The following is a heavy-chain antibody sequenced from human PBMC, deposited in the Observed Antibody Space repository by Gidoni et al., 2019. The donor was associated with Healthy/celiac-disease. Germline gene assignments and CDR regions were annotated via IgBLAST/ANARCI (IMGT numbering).Heavy chain of an antibody. CDR2: IIPIFGTA. CDR3: ARVGYDFWSGLSWDWYFDL. J-gene: IGHJ2*01. Sequence: QVQLVQSGAEVKKPGSSVKVSCKASGGTFSSYAISWVRQAPGQGLEWMGGIIPIFGTANYAQKFQGRVTITADKSTSTAYMELSSLRSEDTAVYYCARVGYDFWSGLSWDWYFDLWGRGTLVTVSS. D-gene: IGHD3-3*01. V-gene: IGHV1-69*06. CDR1: GGTFSSYA.